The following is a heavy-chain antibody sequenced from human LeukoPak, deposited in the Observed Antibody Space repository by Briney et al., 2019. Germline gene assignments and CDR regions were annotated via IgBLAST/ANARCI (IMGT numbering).Heavy chain of an antibody. Sequence: SETLSLTCTVSGGSISSSTYYWGWIRQPPGKGLEWIGSIYYSGSTYYNPSLKSRVTISVDTSKNQFSLKLTSVTAADTAVYYCARLKYSSGWAGAFDIWGQGTMVTVSS. CDR2: IYYSGST. J-gene: IGHJ3*02. D-gene: IGHD6-19*01. CDR1: GGSISSSTYY. V-gene: IGHV4-39*01. CDR3: ARLKYSSGWAGAFDI.